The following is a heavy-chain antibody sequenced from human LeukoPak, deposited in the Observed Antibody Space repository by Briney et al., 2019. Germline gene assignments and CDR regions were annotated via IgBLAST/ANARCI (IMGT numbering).Heavy chain of an antibody. V-gene: IGHV3-23*01. CDR1: GFTFSSYA. Sequence: GGSLRLSCAASGFTFSSYAMSWVRQAPGKGLEWVSAISGSGGSTYYADSVKGRFTISRDNSKNTLYLQMNSLRSEDTAVYYCLVGAIPKWGAFDIWGQGTMVTVSS. CDR3: LVGAIPKWGAFDI. CDR2: ISGSGGST. J-gene: IGHJ3*02. D-gene: IGHD1-26*01.